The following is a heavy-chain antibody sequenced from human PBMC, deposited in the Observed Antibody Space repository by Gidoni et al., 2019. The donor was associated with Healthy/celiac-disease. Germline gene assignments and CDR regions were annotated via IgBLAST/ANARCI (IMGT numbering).Heavy chain of an antibody. CDR3: AREGISIVGATGDY. D-gene: IGHD1-26*01. V-gene: IGHV3-7*03. CDR1: GFTFSSYW. J-gene: IGHJ4*02. Sequence: EVQLVESGGGLVQPGGSLRLSCAASGFTFSSYWMSWVRQAPGKGLEWVANIKQDGSEKYYVDSVKGRFTISRDNAKNSLYLQMNSLRAEDTAVYYCAREGISIVGATGDYWGQGTLVTVSS. CDR2: IKQDGSEK.